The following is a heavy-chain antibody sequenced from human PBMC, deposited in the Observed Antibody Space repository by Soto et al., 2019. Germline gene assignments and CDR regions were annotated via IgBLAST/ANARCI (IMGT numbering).Heavy chain of an antibody. CDR1: GGSISNSTYY. D-gene: IGHD1-26*01. CDR3: ARQGDKGRAFDI. Sequence: QLQLQESGPGLVKPSETLSLTCTVSGGSISNSTYYWGWIRQPPGKGLEWIGSIYYSGSTYYNPSLKSRVTIFVDTSKNQFSLKLSSVTATDTAVYYCARQGDKGRAFDIWGQGTMVTVSS. V-gene: IGHV4-39*01. CDR2: IYYSGST. J-gene: IGHJ3*02.